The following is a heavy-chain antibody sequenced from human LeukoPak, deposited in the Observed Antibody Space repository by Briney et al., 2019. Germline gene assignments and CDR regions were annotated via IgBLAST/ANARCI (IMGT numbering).Heavy chain of an antibody. V-gene: IGHV1-46*01. Sequence: ASVKVSCKASGYTFTGYYMHWVRQAPGRGLEWMGLISPSGDSTSYAQNFQGRVSMTKDPSTTTVYMELSSLRSEDTAVYYCARGSDRRGYYYSDHWGQGTLVTVSS. D-gene: IGHD3-22*01. CDR3: ARGSDRRGYYYSDH. CDR1: GYTFTGYY. CDR2: ISPSGDST. J-gene: IGHJ4*02.